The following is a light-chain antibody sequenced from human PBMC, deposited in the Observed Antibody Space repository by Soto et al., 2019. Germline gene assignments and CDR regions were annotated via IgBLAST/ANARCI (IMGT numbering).Light chain of an antibody. V-gene: IGKV3-20*01. CDR1: QSVSSR. J-gene: IGKJ5*01. Sequence: EVMLTQSPVTLSLSPGEISTLSCRASQSVSSRLAWYQHKSGQAPRLLISGASSRATGIPDRFSGSGSGTDFTLIISRLEPEDFALYYCQQYVSQPITFGQGTRLEI. CDR2: GAS. CDR3: QQYVSQPIT.